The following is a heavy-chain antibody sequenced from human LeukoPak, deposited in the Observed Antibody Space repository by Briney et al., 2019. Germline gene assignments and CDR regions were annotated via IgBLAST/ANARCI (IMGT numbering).Heavy chain of an antibody. V-gene: IGHV3-21*01. Sequence: GGSLRLSCAASGFTFSSNYMNWVRQAPGKGLEWVSSISSSSSYIYYADSVKGRFTISRDNAKNSLYLQMNSLRAEDTAVYYCARSPPTVTTLDFDYWGQGTLVTVSS. CDR2: ISSSSSYI. J-gene: IGHJ4*02. CDR1: GFTFSSNY. D-gene: IGHD4-17*01. CDR3: ARSPPTVTTLDFDY.